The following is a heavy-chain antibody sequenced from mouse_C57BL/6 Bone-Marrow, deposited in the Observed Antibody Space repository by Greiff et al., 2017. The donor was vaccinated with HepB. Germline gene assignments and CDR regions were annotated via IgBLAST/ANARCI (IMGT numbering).Heavy chain of an antibody. Sequence: EVQLVESGGGLVKPGGSLKLSCAASGFTFSSYAMSWVRQTPEKRLEWVATISDGGSYTYYPDNVKGRFTISRDNAKNNLYLQMSHLKYEDTAMYYCARWGIYDGNGYAMDYWGQGTSVTVSS. CDR2: ISDGGSYT. CDR1: GFTFSSYA. D-gene: IGHD2-3*01. CDR3: ARWGIYDGNGYAMDY. J-gene: IGHJ4*01. V-gene: IGHV5-4*01.